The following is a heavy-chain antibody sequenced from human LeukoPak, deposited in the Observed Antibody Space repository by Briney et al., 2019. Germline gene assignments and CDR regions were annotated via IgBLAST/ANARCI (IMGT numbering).Heavy chain of an antibody. D-gene: IGHD5-18*01. CDR3: ARDLDSYGSF. Sequence: GGSLRLSCAASGFTFSTSYMSWVRQAPGKGLEWLSIIYSDATTYYADSAKGRFTVSRDNSKNTVYLQMNSLRAEDTAVYYCARDLDSYGSFWGQGTLVTVSS. CDR1: GFTFSTSY. J-gene: IGHJ4*02. CDR2: IYSDATT. V-gene: IGHV3-53*01.